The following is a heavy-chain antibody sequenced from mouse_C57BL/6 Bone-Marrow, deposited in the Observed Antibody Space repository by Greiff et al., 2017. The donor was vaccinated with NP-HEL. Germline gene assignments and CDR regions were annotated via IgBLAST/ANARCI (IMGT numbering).Heavy chain of an antibody. D-gene: IGHD1-1*01. Sequence: VKLQESGAELARPGASVKLSCKASGYTFTSYGISWVKQRTGQGLEWIGEIYPRSGNTYYNEKFKGKATLTADKSSSTAYMELRSLTSEDSAVYFCARCRYGSSYWYFDVWGTGTTVTVSS. CDR2: IYPRSGNT. CDR1: GYTFTSYG. V-gene: IGHV1-81*01. CDR3: ARCRYGSSYWYFDV. J-gene: IGHJ1*03.